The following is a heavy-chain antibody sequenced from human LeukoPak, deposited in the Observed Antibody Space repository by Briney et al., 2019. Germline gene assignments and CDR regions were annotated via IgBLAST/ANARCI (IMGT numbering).Heavy chain of an antibody. D-gene: IGHD3-22*01. J-gene: IGHJ4*02. CDR1: GFTFNTYT. Sequence: GSLRLSCAASGFTFNTYTMNWVRQAPGKGLEWVSAISGSGGSTYYADSVKGRFTISRDNSKNTLYLQMNSLRAEDTAVYYCAKPSYDSSGYYKPADYWGQGTLVTVSS. V-gene: IGHV3-23*01. CDR2: ISGSGGST. CDR3: AKPSYDSSGYYKPADY.